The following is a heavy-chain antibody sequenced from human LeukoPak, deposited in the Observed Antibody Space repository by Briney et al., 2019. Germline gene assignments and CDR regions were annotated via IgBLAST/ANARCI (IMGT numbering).Heavy chain of an antibody. Sequence: SETLSLTCTVSGGXFSSGGYYWSWIRQHPGKGLEWIGYISYSGNTYYNPSLKSRVTISVDTSKNQFSLKLSSVTAADTAVYYCARNRHYDVLTASGGWFDPWGQGTLVTVSS. CDR1: GGXFSSGGYY. J-gene: IGHJ5*02. CDR2: ISYSGNT. V-gene: IGHV4-31*03. D-gene: IGHD3-9*01. CDR3: ARNRHYDVLTASGGWFDP.